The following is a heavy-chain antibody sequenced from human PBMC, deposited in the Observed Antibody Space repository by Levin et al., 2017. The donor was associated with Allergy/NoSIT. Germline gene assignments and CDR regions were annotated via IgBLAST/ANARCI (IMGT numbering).Heavy chain of an antibody. CDR3: ARDESPGYCISTSCRPLDY. D-gene: IGHD2-2*01. CDR2: ISSSSSTI. J-gene: IGHJ4*02. CDR1: GFTFSSYI. V-gene: IGHV3-48*02. Sequence: LSLTCAASGFTFSSYIMNWVRQAPGKGLEWVSYISSSSSTIYYADSVKGRFTISRDNAKNSLYLQMNGLRDEDTALYYCARDESPGYCISTSCRPLDYWGRGTLVTVSS.